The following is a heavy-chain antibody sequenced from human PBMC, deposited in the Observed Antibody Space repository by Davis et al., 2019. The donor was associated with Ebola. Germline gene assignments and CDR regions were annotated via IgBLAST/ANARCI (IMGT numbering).Heavy chain of an antibody. CDR3: ARLKGLAYCGGDCYSRWFDP. CDR1: GYSFTSYW. J-gene: IGHJ5*02. V-gene: IGHV5-51*01. CDR2: IYPGDSDT. Sequence: GGSLRLSCKGSGYSFTSYWIAWVRQMPGKGLECMGIIYPGDSDTRYSPSFQGQVTISADKSISTAYLQWSSLKASDTAMYYCARLKGLAYCGGDCYSRWFDPWGQGTLVTVSS. D-gene: IGHD2-21*02.